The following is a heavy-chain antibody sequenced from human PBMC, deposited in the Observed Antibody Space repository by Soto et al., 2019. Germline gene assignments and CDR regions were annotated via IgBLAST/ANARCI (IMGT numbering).Heavy chain of an antibody. CDR1: GGSITTFPCN. CDR3: ARLPTGSTNWFHX. CDR2: ISYSATT. J-gene: IGHJ5*01. V-gene: IGHV4-39*01. D-gene: IGHD1-1*01. Sequence: SETLSLTCTVSGGSITTFPCNWGWIRQPPKKGLEVVGTISYSATTYSGPSLKSRVTMCVETSKSQFSLKLTSVTAADTAVYYCARLPTGSTNWFHXWGQGTMVTVSX.